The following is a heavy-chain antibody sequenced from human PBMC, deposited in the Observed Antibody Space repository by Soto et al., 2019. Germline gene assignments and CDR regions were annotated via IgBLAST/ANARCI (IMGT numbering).Heavy chain of an antibody. CDR2: IYYSGST. CDR3: ARVRVTTFEY. CDR1: GGSISSGDYY. Sequence: SETLSLTCTVSGGSISSGDYYWSWIRQPPGKGLEWIGYIYYSGSTNYNPSLKSRVTISVDTSKNQFSLKLSSVTAADTAVYYCARVRVTTFEYWGQGTLVTVSS. D-gene: IGHD4-17*01. J-gene: IGHJ4*02. V-gene: IGHV4-61*08.